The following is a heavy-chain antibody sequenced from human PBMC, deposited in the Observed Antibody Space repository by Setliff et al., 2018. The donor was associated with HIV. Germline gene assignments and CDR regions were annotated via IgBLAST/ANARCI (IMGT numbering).Heavy chain of an antibody. CDR3: ARERRYCSGGSCSKFFDY. V-gene: IGHV1-24*01. CDR1: GYTLTELS. J-gene: IGHJ4*02. CDR2: FDPEDGET. Sequence: ASVKVSCKVSGYTLTELSRHWVRQAPGKGLEWMGGFDPEDGETIYAQKFQGRVTMTEDTSTDTAYMELSSLRSEDTAVYSCARERRYCSGGSCSKFFDYWGQGTLVTVSS. D-gene: IGHD2-15*01.